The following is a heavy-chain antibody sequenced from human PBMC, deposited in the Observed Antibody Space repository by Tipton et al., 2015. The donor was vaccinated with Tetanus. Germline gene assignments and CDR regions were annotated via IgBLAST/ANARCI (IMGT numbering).Heavy chain of an antibody. J-gene: IGHJ4*02. CDR2: IRSKAYGGTT. CDR1: GFTFGDYA. D-gene: IGHD6-6*01. Sequence: SLRLSCTASGFTFGDYAMSWFRQAPGKGLEWVGFIRSKAYGGTTEYAASVKGRFTISRDDSKSIAYLQMDSLKTEDTAVYYCTRALMRIAARPFDYWGQGTLVTVSS. CDR3: TRALMRIAARPFDY. V-gene: IGHV3-49*03.